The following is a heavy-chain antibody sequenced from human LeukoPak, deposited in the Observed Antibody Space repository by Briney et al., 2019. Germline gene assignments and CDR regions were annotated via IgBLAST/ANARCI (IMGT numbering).Heavy chain of an antibody. Sequence: GGSLRPSCAASGFTFSSYAMSWVRQAPGKGLEWVSAISGSGGSTYYADSVKGRFTISRDNSKNTLYLQMNSLRAEDTAVYYCAKWGMGYYYGMDVWGQGTTVTVSS. J-gene: IGHJ6*02. CDR2: ISGSGGST. V-gene: IGHV3-23*01. D-gene: IGHD7-27*01. CDR3: AKWGMGYYYGMDV. CDR1: GFTFSSYA.